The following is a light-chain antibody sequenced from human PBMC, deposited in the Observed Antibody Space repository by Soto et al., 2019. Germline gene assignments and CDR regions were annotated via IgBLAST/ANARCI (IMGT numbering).Light chain of an antibody. CDR3: QKYNTVPAP. CDR2: SAS. V-gene: IGKV1-27*01. CDR1: QGIGNS. J-gene: IGKJ5*01. Sequence: DIQMTQSPPSLSASVGDRVTITCRASQGIGNSLAWYQQKPGTVPKLLIYSASTLQSGVPSRFSGSGSGTDFNLTISSLQPEDVAAYYCQKYNTVPAPFGQGPRLDIK.